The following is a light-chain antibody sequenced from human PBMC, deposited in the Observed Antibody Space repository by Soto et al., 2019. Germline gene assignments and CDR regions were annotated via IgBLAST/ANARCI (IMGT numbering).Light chain of an antibody. V-gene: IGKV1-39*01. CDR1: QAIFTF. CDR3: QQGDSLPIT. CDR2: ATS. J-gene: IGKJ5*01. Sequence: DIQVTQSPSSLSASVGDRVTITCRSSQAIFTFLTWYQQKEGKAPRFLIYATSNLQSGVPSRFSGTGSGTEFTLTISSLQPDDFATYYCQQGDSLPITVGQGTRLDIK.